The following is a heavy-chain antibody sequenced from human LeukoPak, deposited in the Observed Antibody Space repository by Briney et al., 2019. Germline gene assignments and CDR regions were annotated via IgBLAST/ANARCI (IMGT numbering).Heavy chain of an antibody. D-gene: IGHD3-3*01. J-gene: IGHJ4*02. CDR2: IYYSGST. V-gene: IGHV4-59*12. CDR3: ASLTITIFGVVTKDDS. CDR1: GGSISSYY. Sequence: SETLSLTCTVSGGSISSYYWSWIRQPPGKGLEWVGYIYYSGSTKYNPSLKSRVTISVDTSKNQFSLKLSSVTAADTAVYYCASLTITIFGVVTKDDSWGQGTLVTVSS.